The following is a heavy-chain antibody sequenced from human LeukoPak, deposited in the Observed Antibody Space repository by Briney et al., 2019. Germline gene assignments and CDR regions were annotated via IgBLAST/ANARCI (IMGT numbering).Heavy chain of an antibody. J-gene: IGHJ4*02. CDR2: IYYSGST. V-gene: IGHV4-39*01. CDR3: ARLRYSSSGLFDY. D-gene: IGHD6-6*01. CDR1: GGSISSSSYY. Sequence: SETLSLTCTVSGGSISSSSYYWGWIRQPPGKGLEWIGSIYYSGSTYYNPSLKSRVTISVDTSKNQFSLKLSSVTAADTAVYYCARLRYSSSGLFDYWGQGTLVTVSS.